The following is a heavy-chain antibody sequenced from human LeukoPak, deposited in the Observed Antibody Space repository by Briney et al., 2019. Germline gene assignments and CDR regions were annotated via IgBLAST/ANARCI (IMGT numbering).Heavy chain of an antibody. Sequence: GGSLRLSCAASGFTFSSYEMNWVRQAPGKGLEWVSYISSSGSTIYYADSVKGRFTISRDNAKNSLSLQMNSLRAEDTAVYYCAREKRDVRIAAAGLRYYYYMDVWGKGTTVTVSS. V-gene: IGHV3-48*03. J-gene: IGHJ6*03. CDR3: AREKRDVRIAAAGLRYYYYMDV. D-gene: IGHD6-13*01. CDR2: ISSSGSTI. CDR1: GFTFSSYE.